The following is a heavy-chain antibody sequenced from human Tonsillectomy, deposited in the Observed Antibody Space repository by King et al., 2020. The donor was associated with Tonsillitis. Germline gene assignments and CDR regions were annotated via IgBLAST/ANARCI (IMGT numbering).Heavy chain of an antibody. CDR1: GGSISSGGYY. CDR2: IYYSGST. J-gene: IGHJ4*02. V-gene: IGHV4-31*03. Sequence: VQLQESGPGLVKPSQTLSLTCTVSGGSISSGGYYWSWIRQHPGKGLEWIGYIYYSGSTYYNPSLKSRVTISVDTSKNQFSLKLSSVTAADTAVFYCARGRGSGSYSIEDFDYWGQGTLVTVSS. D-gene: IGHD3-10*01. CDR3: ARGRGSGSYSIEDFDY.